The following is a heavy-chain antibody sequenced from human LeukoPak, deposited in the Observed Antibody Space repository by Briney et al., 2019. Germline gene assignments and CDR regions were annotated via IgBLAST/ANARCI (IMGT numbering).Heavy chain of an antibody. Sequence: SETLSLTCTVSGGSISGSTYSWGWTRQPPGKGLEWIGSISYSGNTNYNPSLKSRVTTSVDTSKNQFSLRLSSVTAADTAVYYCARHGHSSWYSHFDDWGQGTLVTVSA. D-gene: IGHD6-13*01. J-gene: IGHJ4*02. CDR1: GGSISGSTYS. CDR2: ISYSGNT. V-gene: IGHV4-39*01. CDR3: ARHGHSSWYSHFDD.